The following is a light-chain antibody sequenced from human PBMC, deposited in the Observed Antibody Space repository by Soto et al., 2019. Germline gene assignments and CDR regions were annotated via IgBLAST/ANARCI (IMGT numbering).Light chain of an antibody. V-gene: IGLV2-14*01. CDR2: DVS. J-gene: IGLJ1*01. CDR1: SSDFGGYNY. CDR3: SSYTSSNTPFYV. Sequence: QSALTQPASVSGSPGQSITISCTGSSSDFGGYNYVSWYQQHPGKAPKLMIFDVSNRPSGVSNRFSGSKSGNTASLTISGLQAEDEADYYCSSYTSSNTPFYVFGTGTKVTVL.